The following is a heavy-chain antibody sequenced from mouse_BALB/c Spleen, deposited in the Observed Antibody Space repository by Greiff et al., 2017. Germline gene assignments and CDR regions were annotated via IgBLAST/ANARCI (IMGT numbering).Heavy chain of an antibody. CDR1: GYTFTDYA. CDR3: ARSGGNYGTWFAY. D-gene: IGHD1-1*02. V-gene: IGHV1S137*01. CDR2: ISTYYGDA. Sequence: QVQLQQSGAELVRPGVSVKISCKGSGYTFTDYAMHWVKQSHAKSLEWIGVISTYYGDASYNQKFKGKATMTVDKSSSTAYMELARLTSEDSAIYSVARSGGNYGTWFAYWGQGTRVTVS. J-gene: IGHJ3*01.